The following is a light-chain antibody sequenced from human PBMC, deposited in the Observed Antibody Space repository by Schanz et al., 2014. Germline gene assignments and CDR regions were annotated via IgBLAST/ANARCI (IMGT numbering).Light chain of an antibody. Sequence: EIVLTQSPATLSLSPGERATLSCRASQSVSSYLAWYQQKPGQAPRLLVYGASSRASGIPDRFSGSGSGTDLTLTISRLEPEDFAVYYCQQYGSALPYGFGQGTKVEIK. CDR2: GAS. CDR1: QSVSSY. J-gene: IGKJ2*03. CDR3: QQYGSALPYG. V-gene: IGKV3-20*01.